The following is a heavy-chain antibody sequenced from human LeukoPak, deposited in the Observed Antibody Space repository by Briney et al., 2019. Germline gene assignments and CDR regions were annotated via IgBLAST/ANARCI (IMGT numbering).Heavy chain of an antibody. V-gene: IGHV3-23*01. CDR2: ISGSGRTT. Sequence: PGGSLRLSCAASGFTFSSYAMTWVRQAPGKGLEWVSTISGSGRTTYYADSVKGRFTISRDNAKNSLYLQMNNLRAEDTALYYCARVGNYGSGSYYWVDSWGQGTLVTVSS. D-gene: IGHD3-10*01. CDR3: ARVGNYGSGSYYWVDS. CDR1: GFTFSSYA. J-gene: IGHJ4*02.